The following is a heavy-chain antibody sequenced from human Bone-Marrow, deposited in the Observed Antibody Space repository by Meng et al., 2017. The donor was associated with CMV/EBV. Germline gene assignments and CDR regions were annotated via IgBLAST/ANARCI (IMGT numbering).Heavy chain of an antibody. CDR3: AREVASVTIFVAFDP. V-gene: IGHV1-46*01. CDR1: GYTFTSYY. D-gene: IGHD3-3*01. CDR2: INPSGGST. J-gene: IGHJ5*02. Sequence: ASVKVSCKASGYTFTSYYMHWVRQAPGQGLEWMGIINPSGGSTSYAQKFQGRVTITTDESTSTAYMELSSLRSEDTAVYYCAREVASVTIFVAFDPWCQGTLVTVSS.